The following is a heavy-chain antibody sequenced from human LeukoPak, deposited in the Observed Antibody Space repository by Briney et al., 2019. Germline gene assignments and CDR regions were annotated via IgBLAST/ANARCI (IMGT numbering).Heavy chain of an antibody. CDR2: ISSSSSYI. Sequence: SGGSLRLSCAASGFTFSSYEMNWVRQAPGKGLEWVSSISSSSSYIYYADSVKGRFTISRDNAKNSLYLQMNSLRAEDTAVYYCARGEAAAGWFDPWGQGTLVTVSS. V-gene: IGHV3-21*01. CDR3: ARGEAAAGWFDP. CDR1: GFTFSSYE. J-gene: IGHJ5*02. D-gene: IGHD6-13*01.